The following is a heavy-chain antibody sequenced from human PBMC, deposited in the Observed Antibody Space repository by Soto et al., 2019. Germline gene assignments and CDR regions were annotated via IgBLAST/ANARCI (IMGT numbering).Heavy chain of an antibody. CDR3: ARGTTVTTMSAFDI. J-gene: IGHJ3*02. CDR2: IYHSGST. V-gene: IGHV4-4*02. Sequence: PSETLSLTCAASSGSISSSNWWSWVRQPPGKGLEWIGEIYHSGSTNYNPSLKSRVTISVDKSKNQFSLKLSSVTAADTAVYYCARGTTVTTMSAFDIWGQGTMVTVSS. D-gene: IGHD4-17*01. CDR1: SGSISSSNW.